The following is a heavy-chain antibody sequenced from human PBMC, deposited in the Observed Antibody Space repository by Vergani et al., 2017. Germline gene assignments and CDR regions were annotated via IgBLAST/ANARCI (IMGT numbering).Heavy chain of an antibody. D-gene: IGHD6-13*01. CDR3: ARAAGSSWYYYYYGMDV. Sequence: QVQLQESGPGLVKPSGTLSLTCAVSGGSISSSNWWSWVRQPPGKGLEWIGEISHSGSTNYNPSLKSRVTISVDKSKNQFSLKLSSVTAADTAVYYCARAAGSSWYYYYYGMDVWGQGTTVTVSS. J-gene: IGHJ6*02. CDR1: GGSISSSNW. V-gene: IGHV4-4*02. CDR2: ISHSGST.